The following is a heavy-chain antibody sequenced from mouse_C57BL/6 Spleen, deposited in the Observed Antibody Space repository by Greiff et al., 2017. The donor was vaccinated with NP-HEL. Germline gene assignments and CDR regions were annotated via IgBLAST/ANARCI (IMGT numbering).Heavy chain of an antibody. Sequence: EVQLKESGPELVKPGASVKIPCKASGYTFTDYNMDWVKQSHGKSLEWIGDINPNNGGTIYNQKFKGKATLTVDKSSSTAYMELRSLTSEDTAVYYCARGANGWYFDVWGTGTTVTVSS. J-gene: IGHJ1*03. V-gene: IGHV1-18*01. CDR3: ARGANGWYFDV. CDR1: GYTFTDYN. CDR2: INPNNGGT.